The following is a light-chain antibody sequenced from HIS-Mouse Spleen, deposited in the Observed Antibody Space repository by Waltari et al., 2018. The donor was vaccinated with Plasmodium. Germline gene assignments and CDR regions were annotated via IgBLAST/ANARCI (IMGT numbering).Light chain of an antibody. CDR3: QQYNNWPVFT. CDR2: GAS. CDR1: QIVSSN. J-gene: IGKJ3*01. Sequence: EIVMTQSPATLSVSPGERATLSCRASQIVSSNLAWYQQKPGQAPRLLIYGASTRATGIPARFSGSGSGKELTLTISSLQSEEFAVYYCQQYNNWPVFTFGPGTRVDIK. V-gene: IGKV3-15*01.